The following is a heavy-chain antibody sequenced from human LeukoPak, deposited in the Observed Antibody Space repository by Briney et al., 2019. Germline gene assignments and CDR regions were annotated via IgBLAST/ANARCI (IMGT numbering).Heavy chain of an antibody. D-gene: IGHD6-13*01. Sequence: GGSLRLSCSASGFTFSRFAMHWVRQAPGKGLEFVSAISSYGDSTYYADSVKGRFTISRDNSKNTLYLQMNSLRAEDTAVYYCAKDPIAAAVSILGYFDYWGQGTLVTVSS. J-gene: IGHJ4*02. CDR3: AKDPIAAAVSILGYFDY. CDR2: ISSYGDST. CDR1: GFTFSRFA. V-gene: IGHV3-64*04.